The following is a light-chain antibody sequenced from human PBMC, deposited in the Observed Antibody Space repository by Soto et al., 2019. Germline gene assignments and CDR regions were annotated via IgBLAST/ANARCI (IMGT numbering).Light chain of an antibody. CDR3: QQVKSYPRT. J-gene: IGKJ4*01. V-gene: IGKV1-9*01. Sequence: DIRLTQSPSSLSASVGDRVTITCRASQAITNNLAWYQQKPRNPPRLLIYEESTLHSGVPSRFSGRKVGTQFILTIDSLQPEDFATYYCQQVKSYPRTFGGGTKVEIK. CDR2: EES. CDR1: QAITNN.